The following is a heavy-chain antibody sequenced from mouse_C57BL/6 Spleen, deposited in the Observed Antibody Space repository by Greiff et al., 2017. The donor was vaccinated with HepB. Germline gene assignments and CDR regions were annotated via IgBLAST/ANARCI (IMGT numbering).Heavy chain of an antibody. J-gene: IGHJ2*01. D-gene: IGHD1-1*01. Sequence: EVQLQQSGPVLVKPGASVKMSCKASGYTFTDYYMNWVKQSHGKSLEWIGVINPYNGGTSYNQKFKGKATLTVDKSSSTAYMELNSLTSEDSAVYYCARDYYGSSPFDYWGQGTTLTVSS. V-gene: IGHV1-19*01. CDR2: INPYNGGT. CDR3: ARDYYGSSPFDY. CDR1: GYTFTDYY.